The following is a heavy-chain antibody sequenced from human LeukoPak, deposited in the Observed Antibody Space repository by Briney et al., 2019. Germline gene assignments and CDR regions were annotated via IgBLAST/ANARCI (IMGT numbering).Heavy chain of an antibody. Sequence: ASVKVSCKASGGTSSSYAISWVRQAPGQGLEWMGGLIPIFGTANYAQKFQGRVTITADESTSTAYMELSSLRSEDTAVYYCASLYCGGDCYLGAFDIWGQGTMVTVSS. J-gene: IGHJ3*02. CDR1: GGTSSSYA. CDR2: LIPIFGTA. CDR3: ASLYCGGDCYLGAFDI. D-gene: IGHD2-21*02. V-gene: IGHV1-69*13.